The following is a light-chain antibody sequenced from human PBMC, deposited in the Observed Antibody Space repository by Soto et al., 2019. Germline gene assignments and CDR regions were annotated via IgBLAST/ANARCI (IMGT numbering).Light chain of an antibody. CDR1: QGIKNY. Sequence: DIQVTQHQSSLSASVGDRVTITCRASQGIKNYLAWYQQKPGETPKLLIYAASTLESGIPPRFSGSGSGTDFTLTINNLRPEDVATYYCQRYYNAPFTFGGGTKVDIK. V-gene: IGKV1-27*01. CDR3: QRYYNAPFT. CDR2: AAS. J-gene: IGKJ4*01.